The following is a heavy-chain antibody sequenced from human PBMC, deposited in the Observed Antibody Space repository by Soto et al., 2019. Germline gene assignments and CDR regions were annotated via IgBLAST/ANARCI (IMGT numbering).Heavy chain of an antibody. V-gene: IGHV3-74*03. CDR3: VRDNYGVDY. D-gene: IGHD3-16*01. Sequence: GGSLRLSCTASGFSFSRYYMQWVRQAPGKGLVWVSHINSDGTSTTLADSVKGRFAISRDNAKNTLYLQMNSLRVEDTAVYYCVRDNYGVDYWGRGTLVTVSS. J-gene: IGHJ4*02. CDR1: GFSFSRYY. CDR2: INSDGTST.